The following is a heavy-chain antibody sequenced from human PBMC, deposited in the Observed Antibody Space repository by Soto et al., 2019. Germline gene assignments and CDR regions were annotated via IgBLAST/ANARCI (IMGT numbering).Heavy chain of an antibody. CDR1: GYTFTSYD. Sequence: GASVKVSCKASGYTFTSYDINWVRQATGQGLEWMGWMNPNSGNTGYAQKFQGRVTMTTNTSISTAYMELRSLRSEDTAVYYCARGGVAGMRRGDAFDIWGQGTMVTVSS. D-gene: IGHD6-19*01. CDR2: MNPNSGNT. J-gene: IGHJ3*02. CDR3: ARGGVAGMRRGDAFDI. V-gene: IGHV1-8*01.